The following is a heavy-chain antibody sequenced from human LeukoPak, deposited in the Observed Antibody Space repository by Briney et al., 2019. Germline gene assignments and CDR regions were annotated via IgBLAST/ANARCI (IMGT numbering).Heavy chain of an antibody. V-gene: IGHV3-23*01. J-gene: IGHJ4*02. CDR2: ISNSDFST. Sequence: GGSLRLSCAASGITFSNYAMSWVRQASGKGLEWVSTISNSDFSTYYADSVKGRFTISRDNSENTLYLQMNSLRAEDTALYYCAKATGYLLWGQGTLVTVSS. D-gene: IGHD5-18*01. CDR1: GITFSNYA. CDR3: AKATGYLL.